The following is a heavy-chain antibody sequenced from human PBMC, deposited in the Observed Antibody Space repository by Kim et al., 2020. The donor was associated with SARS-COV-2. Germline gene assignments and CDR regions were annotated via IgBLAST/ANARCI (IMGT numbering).Heavy chain of an antibody. J-gene: IGHJ5*01. CDR3: ARDRWSSLRGVTDS. D-gene: IGHD3-10*01. CDR1: GFTFSSCA. CDR2: ISYDGSNK. V-gene: IGHV3-30*09. Sequence: GGSLRLSCAASGFTFSSCAIHWVRQAPGKGLEWVAVISYDGSNKNYADSVKGRFAISRDNSKNTLYLQMNSLRAEDTALYYCARDRWSSLRGVTDS.